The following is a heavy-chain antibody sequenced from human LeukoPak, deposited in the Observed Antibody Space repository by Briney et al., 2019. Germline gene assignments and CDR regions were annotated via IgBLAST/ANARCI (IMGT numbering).Heavy chain of an antibody. D-gene: IGHD3-16*01. V-gene: IGHV4-34*01. Sequence: PSETLSLTCAVYVGSFSGHQWNLFRQPPGKGLEWIGEINHGGGTNPNPSLKSRVTLSVDTSKNQLSLKLTSVTAADTAVCYCARGQGAARYFDLWGRGTLVTVSS. CDR1: VGSFSGHQ. CDR2: INHGGGT. CDR3: ARGQGAARYFDL. J-gene: IGHJ2*01.